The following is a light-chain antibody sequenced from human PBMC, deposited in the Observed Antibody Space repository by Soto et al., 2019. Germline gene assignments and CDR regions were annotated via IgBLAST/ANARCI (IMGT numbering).Light chain of an antibody. Sequence: EIVLTQSPATLSLSPGERATISCRASQSVSRFLAWYQHKPGQAPRLLIYDASNRATGVPAMFSGSGSGTDFILTISSLGPEDFAVYYCQQRDTWPFAFGPGTKVDIK. CDR2: DAS. CDR1: QSVSRF. V-gene: IGKV3-11*01. J-gene: IGKJ3*01. CDR3: QQRDTWPFA.